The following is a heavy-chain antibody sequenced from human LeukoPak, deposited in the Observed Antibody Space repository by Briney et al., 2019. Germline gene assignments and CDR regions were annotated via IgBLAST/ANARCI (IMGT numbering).Heavy chain of an antibody. J-gene: IGHJ3*02. CDR1: GFTFSSYG. CDR2: ISYDGSNK. CDR3: AREFTIFGVVIQRYDAFDI. D-gene: IGHD3-3*01. V-gene: IGHV3-30*03. Sequence: GGSLRLSCAASGFTFSSYGMHWVRQAPGKGLEWVAVISYDGSNKYYADSVKGRFTISRDNSKNTLYLQMYSLRAEDTAVYYCAREFTIFGVVIQRYDAFDIWGQGTMVTVSS.